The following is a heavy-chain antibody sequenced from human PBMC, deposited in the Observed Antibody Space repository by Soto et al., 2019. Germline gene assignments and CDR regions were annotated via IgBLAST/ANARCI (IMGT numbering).Heavy chain of an antibody. V-gene: IGHV1-2*02. CDR2: IKSNGDDT. CDR3: ARDQRSYGEPPFDY. Sequence: ASVKVSCKASGFAFTGYYIHWVRLAPGLGLEWMGWIKSNGDDTKYARKFQDRVTMTRDTSMNTVYMELSRLRSDDTAVYYCARDQRSYGEPPFDYWGQGTLVTVSS. CDR1: GFAFTGYY. D-gene: IGHD3-16*01. J-gene: IGHJ4*02.